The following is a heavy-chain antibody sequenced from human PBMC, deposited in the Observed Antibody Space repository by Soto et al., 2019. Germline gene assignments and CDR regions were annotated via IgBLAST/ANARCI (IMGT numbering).Heavy chain of an antibody. D-gene: IGHD3-10*01. J-gene: IGHJ4*02. CDR1: GGTFSSYT. CDR3: ARGRPLLWFGELSPYYFDS. CDR2: IIPILGIA. V-gene: IGHV1-69*02. Sequence: SVKVSCKASGGTFSSYTISWVRQAPGQGLEWMGRIIPILGIANYAQKFQGRVTITADKSTSTAYMELSSLRSEDTAVYYCARGRPLLWFGELSPYYFDSWGRGTLVTVSS.